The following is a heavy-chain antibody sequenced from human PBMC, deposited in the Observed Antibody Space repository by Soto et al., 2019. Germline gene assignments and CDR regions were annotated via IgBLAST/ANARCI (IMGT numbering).Heavy chain of an antibody. J-gene: IGHJ4*02. CDR1: GYSFTSYY. Sequence: QVQLVQSGAEVKEPGASVKVSCKASGYSFTSYYMHWLRQAPGQGLEWMGIINPSGGDTTYAQKFQGRVTMTSDTSTSTVYMELSSLRSEDTAVYYCGRDPTGTNRYYCFDYWGEGTRVTVSS. CDR2: INPSGGDT. D-gene: IGHD1-1*01. CDR3: GRDPTGTNRYYCFDY. V-gene: IGHV1-46*01.